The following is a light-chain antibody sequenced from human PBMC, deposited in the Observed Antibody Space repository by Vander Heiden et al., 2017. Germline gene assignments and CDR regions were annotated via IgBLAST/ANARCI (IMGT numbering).Light chain of an antibody. CDR1: QSVSSN. Sequence: EIVMTQSPATLSVSPGERATLSCRASQSVSSNLAWYQQKPGQAPRLLIYGASTRATGIPARFSGSGSGTEFTLTISSLQSEDFAVYYCQQDNNCPRTFGQGTKLDIK. CDR2: GAS. CDR3: QQDNNCPRT. V-gene: IGKV3-15*01. J-gene: IGKJ2*01.